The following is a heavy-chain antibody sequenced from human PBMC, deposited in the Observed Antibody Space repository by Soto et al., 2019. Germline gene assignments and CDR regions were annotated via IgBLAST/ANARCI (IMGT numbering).Heavy chain of an antibody. D-gene: IGHD3-9*01. CDR3: ARALPNYDILTGYWYYGMDV. CDR1: GGSISSGDYY. V-gene: IGHV4-30-4*01. CDR2: IYYSGST. Sequence: QVQLQESGPGLVKPSQTLSLTCTVSGGSISSGDYYWSWIRQPPGKGLEWIGYIYYSGSTYYNPSRKRRVTISVDTSTNQFSLKLSSVTAADTAVYYCARALPNYDILTGYWYYGMDVWGQGTTVTVSS. J-gene: IGHJ6*02.